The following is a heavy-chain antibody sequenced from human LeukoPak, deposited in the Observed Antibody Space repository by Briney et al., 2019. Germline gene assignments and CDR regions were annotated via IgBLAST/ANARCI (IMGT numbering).Heavy chain of an antibody. V-gene: IGHV3-21*01. CDR1: GFTFSSYS. CDR2: INSNSNYI. CDR3: AREIPAATVLFDY. Sequence: GGSLRLSCAASGFTFSSYSMNWVRQAPGKGLEWVSSINSNSNYIFYADSVKGRFTISRDNAKNSLYLQMNSLRAEDTAVYYCAREIPAATVLFDYWGQGTQVTVSS. D-gene: IGHD6-25*01. J-gene: IGHJ4*02.